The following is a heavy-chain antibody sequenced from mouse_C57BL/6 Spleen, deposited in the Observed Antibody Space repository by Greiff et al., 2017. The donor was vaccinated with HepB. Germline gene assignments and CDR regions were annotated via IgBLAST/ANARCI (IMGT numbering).Heavy chain of an antibody. D-gene: IGHD2-1*01. V-gene: IGHV1-39*01. CDR3: AREGAGGNYRAWFAY. Sequence: EVQLQQSGPELVKPGASVKISCKASGYSFTDYNMNWVKQSNGKSLEWIGVINPNYGTTSYNQKFKGKATLTVDKSSSTAYMQLNSLTSEDSAVYSCAREGAGGNYRAWFAYWGQGTLVTVSA. J-gene: IGHJ3*01. CDR1: GYSFTDYN. CDR2: INPNYGTT.